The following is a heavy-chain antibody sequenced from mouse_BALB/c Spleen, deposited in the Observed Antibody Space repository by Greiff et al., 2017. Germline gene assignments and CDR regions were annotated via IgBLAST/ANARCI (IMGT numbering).Heavy chain of an antibody. CDR3: ARWGFYYGSSVDY. V-gene: IGHV5-17*02. Sequence: DVMLVESGGGLVQPGGSRKLSCAASGFTFSSFGMHWVRQAPEKGLEWVAYISSGSSTIYYADTVKGRFTISRDNPKNTLFLQMTSLRSEDTAMYYCARWGFYYGSSVDYWGQGTTLTVSS. J-gene: IGHJ2*01. CDR1: GFTFSSFG. CDR2: ISSGSSTI. D-gene: IGHD1-1*01.